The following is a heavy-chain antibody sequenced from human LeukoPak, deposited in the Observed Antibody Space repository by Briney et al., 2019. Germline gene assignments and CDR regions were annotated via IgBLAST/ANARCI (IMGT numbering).Heavy chain of an antibody. D-gene: IGHD6-13*01. V-gene: IGHV1-8*03. CDR2: MNPNSGNT. CDR3: ARVYRYSSSWYYYYYYYMDV. J-gene: IGHJ6*03. CDR1: GYTFTSYD. Sequence: ASVKVSCKASGYTFTSYDINWVQQATGQGLQWMGWMNPNSGNTGDAQKFQGRVTITRNTSISTAYMEQSSLRSEDTAVYYCARVYRYSSSWYYYYYYYMDVWGKGTTVTVSS.